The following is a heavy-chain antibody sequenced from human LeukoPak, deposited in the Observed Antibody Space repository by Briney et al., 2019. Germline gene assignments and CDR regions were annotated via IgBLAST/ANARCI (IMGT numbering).Heavy chain of an antibody. D-gene: IGHD3-10*01. V-gene: IGHV3-21*01. J-gene: IGHJ3*02. CDR1: GFTFXXYS. CDR2: ISSSSSYI. CDR3: ARVKGVGYIHYYGSGSYYNDAFDI. Sequence: RLSXXAXGFTFXXYSMNXVRXXPGKXLEXVSXISSSSSYIYYADSVKGRFTISRDNAKNSLYLQMNSLRAEDTAVYYCARVKGVGYIHYYGSGSYYNDAFDIWGQGTMVTVSS.